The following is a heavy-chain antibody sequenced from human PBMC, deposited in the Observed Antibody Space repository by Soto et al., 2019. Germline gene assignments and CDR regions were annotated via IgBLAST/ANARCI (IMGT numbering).Heavy chain of an antibody. CDR3: ARDSSSYYYYYYGMDV. J-gene: IGHJ6*02. Sequence: PSETLSLSCTVSGGSISSGGYYWSWIRQHPGKGLEWIGYIYYSGSTYYNPSLKSRVTISVDTSKNQFSLKLSSVTAADTAVYYCARDSSSYYYYYYGMDVWGQGTTVTVSS. CDR1: GGSISSGGYY. V-gene: IGHV4-31*03. D-gene: IGHD6-13*01. CDR2: IYYSGST.